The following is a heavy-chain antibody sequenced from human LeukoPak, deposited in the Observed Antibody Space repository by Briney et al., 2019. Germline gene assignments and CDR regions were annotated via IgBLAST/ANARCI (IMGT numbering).Heavy chain of an antibody. Sequence: PGGSLTLSCAASGFTFNSFSMNWVRQAPGKGLEWVSSISSSTIYTYYADSVKGRFTISRDNAKNSLYLQMNSLRAEDTALYYCAKGGASIGWNEIYFHYWGQGTLVTVSS. D-gene: IGHD6-19*01. V-gene: IGHV3-21*04. CDR3: AKGGASIGWNEIYFHY. J-gene: IGHJ4*02. CDR2: ISSSTIYT. CDR1: GFTFNSFS.